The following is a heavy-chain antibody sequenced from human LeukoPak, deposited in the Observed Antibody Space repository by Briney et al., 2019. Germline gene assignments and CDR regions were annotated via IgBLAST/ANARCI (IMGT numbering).Heavy chain of an antibody. CDR1: RFTFTSYG. CDR3: AKQAGYYGSGSYNNPIDY. CDR2: ISGSGGST. J-gene: IGHJ4*02. D-gene: IGHD3-10*01. Sequence: GGSLRLSCAASRFTFTSYGMTWVRQAPGKGLEWVSDISGSGGSTHYADSVKGRFTISRANSKNTLCLQMNSLRAEDTAVYYCAKQAGYYGSGSYNNPIDYWGQGTLVTVSS. V-gene: IGHV3-23*01.